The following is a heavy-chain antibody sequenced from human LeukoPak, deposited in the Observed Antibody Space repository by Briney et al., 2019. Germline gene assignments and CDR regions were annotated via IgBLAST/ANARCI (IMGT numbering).Heavy chain of an antibody. CDR1: GFTFSNYA. Sequence: PGGSLRLSCAASGFTFSNYAMHWVRQAPGKGLEYVSAISSNGGAKYYANSVKGRFTISRDNSKNTLFLQMGSLSAEDMAIYYCARVTGDRGGFDNWGQGTLVTVSS. CDR2: ISSNGGAK. V-gene: IGHV3-64*01. CDR3: ARVTGDRGGFDN. D-gene: IGHD7-27*01. J-gene: IGHJ4*02.